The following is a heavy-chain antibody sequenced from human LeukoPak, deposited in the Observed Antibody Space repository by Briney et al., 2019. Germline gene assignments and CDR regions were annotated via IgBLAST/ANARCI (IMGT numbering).Heavy chain of an antibody. J-gene: IGHJ4*02. CDR3: AISQGSYYDTSGYLGGDY. V-gene: IGHV1-18*01. Sequence: GASVKVSRKASGYTFTNYGIFWVRQAPGQGLEWMRWISAYSGNTNYAQKLQGRVTMTTETSTSTAYMELESLRSDDTAVYYCAISQGSYYDTSGYLGGDYWGQGTLVTVSS. CDR2: ISAYSGNT. CDR1: GYTFTNYG. D-gene: IGHD3-22*01.